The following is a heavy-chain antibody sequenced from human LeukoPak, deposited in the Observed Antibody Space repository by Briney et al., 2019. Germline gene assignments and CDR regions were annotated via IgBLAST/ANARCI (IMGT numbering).Heavy chain of an antibody. CDR2: ISCSDSTV. CDR3: ARELYGIFDY. CDR1: GFSFSTSE. V-gene: IGHV3-48*03. J-gene: IGHJ4*02. D-gene: IGHD2/OR15-2a*01. Sequence: GGSLRLSCAASGFSFSTSEMNWVRQAPGKGLEWVSYISCSDSTVYYADSVKGRFTISRDNAMNSLYLQMNSLRAEDTAVYYCARELYGIFDYWGQGNLVTVS.